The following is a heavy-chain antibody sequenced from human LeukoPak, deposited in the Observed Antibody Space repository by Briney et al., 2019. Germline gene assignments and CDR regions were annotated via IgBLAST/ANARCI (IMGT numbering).Heavy chain of an antibody. D-gene: IGHD1-1*01. V-gene: IGHV1-2*06. J-gene: IGHJ6*02. CDR1: GYTFTGYY. CDR2: INPNSGGT. Sequence: ASVKVSCKASGYTFTGYYMHWGRQAPGQGLEWMGRINPNSGGTNYAQKFQGRVTMTRDTSISTAYMELSRLRSDDTAVYYCAGHERLRYYYYYYGMDVWGQGTTVTVSS. CDR3: AGHERLRYYYYYYGMDV.